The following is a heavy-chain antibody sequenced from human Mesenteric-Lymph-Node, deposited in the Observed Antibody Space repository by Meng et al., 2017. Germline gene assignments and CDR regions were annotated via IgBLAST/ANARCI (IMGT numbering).Heavy chain of an antibody. J-gene: IGHJ4*02. CDR1: GFLFSDYP. V-gene: IGHV3-23*01. D-gene: IGHD3-10*01. Sequence: GESLKISCAASGFLFSDYPMYWVRQAPGKGLEWVSVISNSGGHTFYADSVKGRFTISRDNSRNTVSLQMNNLRAEDTAVYYCAKGITMVRGITYYLDYWGQGTLDTVSS. CDR3: AKGITMVRGITYYLDY. CDR2: ISNSGGHT.